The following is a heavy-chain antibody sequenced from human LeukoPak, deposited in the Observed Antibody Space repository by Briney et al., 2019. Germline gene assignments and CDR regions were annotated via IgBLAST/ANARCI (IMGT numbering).Heavy chain of an antibody. Sequence: PGGSLRLSCAASGFTLSSYWMSWVRQAPGKGLEWVANIKQDGSEKYYVDSVKGRFTISRDNAKSSLYLQMNSLRAEDTAVYYCARDGFLEWLLADDAFDIWGQGTMVTVSS. D-gene: IGHD3-3*01. J-gene: IGHJ3*02. V-gene: IGHV3-7*01. CDR2: IKQDGSEK. CDR3: ARDGFLEWLLADDAFDI. CDR1: GFTLSSYW.